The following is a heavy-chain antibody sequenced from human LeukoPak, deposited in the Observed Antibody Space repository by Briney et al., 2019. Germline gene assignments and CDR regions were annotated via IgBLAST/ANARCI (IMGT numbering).Heavy chain of an antibody. J-gene: IGHJ6*02. CDR1: GYTFTSYG. V-gene: IGHV1-18*01. CDR3: ARDRRYNSTLSGMDV. Sequence: ASVKVSCKASGYTFTSYGISWVRQAPGQGLEWMGWISAYNGNTNYAQKLQGRVTMTTDTSTSTAYMELRSLRSDDTAVYYCARDRRYNSTLSGMDVWGQGTTVTVSS. CDR2: ISAYNGNT. D-gene: IGHD2/OR15-2a*01.